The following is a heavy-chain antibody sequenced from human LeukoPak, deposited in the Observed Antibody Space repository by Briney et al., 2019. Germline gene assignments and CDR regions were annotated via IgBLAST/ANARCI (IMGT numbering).Heavy chain of an antibody. D-gene: IGHD5-12*01. CDR1: GVSFHSHW. V-gene: IGHV3-74*03. CDR3: AREGRVSGYDFDC. Sequence: GGSPGPSLFASGVSFHSHWVYLVRPPPGTGPGGGPRINSDGSSITYADSVKGRFTISRDNAKNTLYLQMNSLRVEDTAVYYCAREGRVSGYDFDCWGQGTLVTVSS. J-gene: IGHJ4*02. CDR2: INSDGSSI.